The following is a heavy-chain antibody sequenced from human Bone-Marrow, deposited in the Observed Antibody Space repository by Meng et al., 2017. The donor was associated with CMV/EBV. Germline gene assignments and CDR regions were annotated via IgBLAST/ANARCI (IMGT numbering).Heavy chain of an antibody. J-gene: IGHJ6*02. CDR2: IYYSGST. D-gene: IGHD2-2*01. CDR3: ARDYVCSSTSCPLYYYYYYGMDV. Sequence: SETLSLTCTVSGGSISSSSYYWGWIRQPPGKGLEWIGSIYYSGSTYYNPSLKSRVTISVDTSKNQFSLKLSSVTAADTAVYYCARDYVCSSTSCPLYYYYYYGMDVWGQGTTVTVSS. CDR1: GGSISSSSYY. V-gene: IGHV4-39*07.